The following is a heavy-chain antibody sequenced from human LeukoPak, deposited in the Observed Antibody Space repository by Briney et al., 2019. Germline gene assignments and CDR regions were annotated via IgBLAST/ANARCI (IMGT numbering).Heavy chain of an antibody. CDR1: GGSFSGYY. Sequence: PSETLSLTCAVYGGSFSGYYWSWIRQPPGKGLEWIGYIYHSGSTYYNPSLKSRVTISVDRPKNQFSLKLSSVTAADTAVYYCARGGPFDRWGQGTLVTVSS. V-gene: IGHV4-34*01. CDR3: ARGGPFDR. J-gene: IGHJ4*02. CDR2: IYHSGST.